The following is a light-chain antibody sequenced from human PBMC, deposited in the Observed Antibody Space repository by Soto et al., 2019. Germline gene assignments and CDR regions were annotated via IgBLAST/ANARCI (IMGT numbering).Light chain of an antibody. CDR2: DAS. J-gene: IGKJ4*01. CDR1: QDISNY. V-gene: IGKV1-33*01. Sequence: DIQMTQSPSSLSASVGDRVTITCQASQDISNYLNWYQQKPGKAPKLLIYDASNLETGVPSRFSGSVSGTDFTFTISSLQPEDIATYYCQQYDSVPLTFGGGTKVEIK. CDR3: QQYDSVPLT.